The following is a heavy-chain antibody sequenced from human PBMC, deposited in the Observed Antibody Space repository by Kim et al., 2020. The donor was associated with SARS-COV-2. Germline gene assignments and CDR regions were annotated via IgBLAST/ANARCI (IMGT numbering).Heavy chain of an antibody. Sequence: GGSLRLSCAASGFTFSNYWMSWVRQAPGKGLEWMANINQDGSDKYYVDSVKGRFTISRDNAKNSLYLQMNSLSAEDTAVYYCARDAARLGSGFNSPLYYWGQGTLVTVSS. J-gene: IGHJ4*02. V-gene: IGHV3-7*03. CDR1: GFTFSNYW. CDR3: ARDAARLGSGFNSPLYY. D-gene: IGHD5-12*01. CDR2: INQDGSDK.